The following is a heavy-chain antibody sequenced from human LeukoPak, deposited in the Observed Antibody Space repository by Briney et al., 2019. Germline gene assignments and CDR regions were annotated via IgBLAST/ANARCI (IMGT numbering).Heavy chain of an antibody. CDR2: ISSSSTYI. CDR1: GFSFDDFG. Sequence: KTGGSLRLSCAASGFSFDDFGMTWVRQAPGKGLEWVSSISSSSTYIYYTDSVTGRFTISRDNAKNSLYLQMNSLRAEDTAVYYCGRAVAPTGSVYDYWGQGTLVTVSS. V-gene: IGHV3-21*01. J-gene: IGHJ4*02. D-gene: IGHD6-19*01. CDR3: GRAVAPTGSVYDY.